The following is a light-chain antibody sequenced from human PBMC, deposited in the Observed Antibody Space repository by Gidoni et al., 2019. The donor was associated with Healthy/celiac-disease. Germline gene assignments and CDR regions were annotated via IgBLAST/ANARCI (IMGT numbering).Light chain of an antibody. J-gene: IGKJ4*01. V-gene: IGKV3-11*01. Sequence: EIVLTQSPATLSLSPGERATLSCRASQSVSSYLAWYQQKPGQAPRLHIYDASNRATGTPARFSGSGSGTDFTLTISSLEPEDFAVYYCQQRSNWPLTFGGGTKVEIK. CDR3: QQRSNWPLT. CDR2: DAS. CDR1: QSVSSY.